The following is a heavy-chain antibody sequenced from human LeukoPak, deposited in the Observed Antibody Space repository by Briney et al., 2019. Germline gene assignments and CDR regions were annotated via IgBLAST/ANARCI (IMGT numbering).Heavy chain of an antibody. V-gene: IGHV3-53*01. CDR2: IYSGGST. J-gene: IGHJ3*02. D-gene: IGHD4-17*01. CDR3: ASPYGDYEPDAFDI. Sequence: GGSLRLSCAASGFTVSSNYMSWVRQAPGKGLEWVSVIYSGGSTYYADSVKGRFTISRDNSKNTLYLQMNSLRAEDTAVYYCASPYGDYEPDAFDIWGQGTMVTVSS. CDR1: GFTVSSNY.